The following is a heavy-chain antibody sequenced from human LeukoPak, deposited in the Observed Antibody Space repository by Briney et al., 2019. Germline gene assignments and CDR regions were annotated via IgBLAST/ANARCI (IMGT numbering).Heavy chain of an antibody. J-gene: IGHJ4*02. CDR3: ARKNGQWLAYDY. D-gene: IGHD6-19*01. Sequence: GGSLRLSCAASGFTVSSNYMSWVRQAPGKGLEWVSVIYSGGSTYYADSVKGRFTISRDNSKNALYLQMNSLRAEDTAVYYCARKNGQWLAYDYWGQGTLVTVSS. V-gene: IGHV3-53*01. CDR1: GFTVSSNY. CDR2: IYSGGST.